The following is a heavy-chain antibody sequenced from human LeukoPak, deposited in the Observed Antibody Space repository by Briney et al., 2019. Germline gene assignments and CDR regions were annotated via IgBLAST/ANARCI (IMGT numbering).Heavy chain of an antibody. CDR2: ISSDGSIK. V-gene: IGHV3-30*18. CDR3: VKEYHSRGFGAYFDY. CDR1: KFTFSHYG. D-gene: IGHD3-3*01. J-gene: IGHJ4*02. Sequence: PGGSLRLSCTASKFTFSHYGMQWVRQAPGKGLGWAAVISSDGSIKVYADSVKGRFTLSRDNSINTVDLQMNSLRAEDTAVYYCVKEYHSRGFGAYFDYWGQGTLVTVSS.